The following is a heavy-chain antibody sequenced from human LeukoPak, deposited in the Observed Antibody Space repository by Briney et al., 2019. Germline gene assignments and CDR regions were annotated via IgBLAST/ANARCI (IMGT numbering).Heavy chain of an antibody. J-gene: IGHJ4*02. D-gene: IGHD3-22*01. CDR3: AAKDFSSGYFHF. Sequence: PSGTLSLTCAVSSDSISSSNWWSWVRQPLGKGLEWIGEIYHSGSTNNNPSLKSRVTISVDRSNNQFSLKLNSVTAADTAIYFCAAKDFSSGYFHFWGQGTLVTVSS. V-gene: IGHV4-4*02. CDR2: IYHSGST. CDR1: SDSISSSNW.